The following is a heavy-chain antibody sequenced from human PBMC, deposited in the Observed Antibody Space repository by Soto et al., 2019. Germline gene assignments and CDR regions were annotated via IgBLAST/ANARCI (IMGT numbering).Heavy chain of an antibody. J-gene: IGHJ6*02. CDR1: GFTFISYW. CDR2: IKQDGSEK. Sequence: LRLSFAASGFTFISYWISWVRQAPGKGLEWVANIKQDGSEKYYVDSVKGRFTISRDNAKNSLYLQMNSLRAEDTAVYYCARDDSGMDVWGQGTTVTVSS. V-gene: IGHV3-7*01. D-gene: IGHD3-22*01. CDR3: ARDDSGMDV.